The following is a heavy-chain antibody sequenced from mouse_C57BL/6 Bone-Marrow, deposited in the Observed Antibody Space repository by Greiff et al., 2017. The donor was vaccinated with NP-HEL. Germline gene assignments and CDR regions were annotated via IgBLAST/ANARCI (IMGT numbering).Heavy chain of an antibody. CDR1: GYTFTSYG. CDR3: ARSAPIYYGYDDY. CDR2: IYPRSGNT. V-gene: IGHV1-81*01. Sequence: QVQLKQSGAELARPGASVKLSCKASGYTFTSYGISWVKQRTGQGLEWIGEIYPRSGNTYYNEKFKGKATLTADKSSSTAYMELRSLTSEDSAVYFCARSAPIYYGYDDYWGQGTTLTVSS. D-gene: IGHD2-2*01. J-gene: IGHJ2*01.